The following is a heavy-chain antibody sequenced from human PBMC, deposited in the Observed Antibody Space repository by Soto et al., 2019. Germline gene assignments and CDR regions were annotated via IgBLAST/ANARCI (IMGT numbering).Heavy chain of an antibody. D-gene: IGHD1-26*01. CDR2: ISYDGSNK. J-gene: IGHJ3*02. CDR1: GFTFSSYA. Sequence: QVQLVESGGGVVQPGRSLRLSCAASGFTFSSYAMHWVRQAPGKGLEWVAVISYDGSNKYYADSVKGRFTISRDNSKNPLYLQMNSLRAEDTAVYYCARSGRIVGATGSHDAFDIWGQGTMVTVSS. V-gene: IGHV3-30-3*01. CDR3: ARSGRIVGATGSHDAFDI.